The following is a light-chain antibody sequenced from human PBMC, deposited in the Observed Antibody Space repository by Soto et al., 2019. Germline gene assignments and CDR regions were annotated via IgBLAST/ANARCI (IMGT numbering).Light chain of an antibody. CDR1: QAISRW. J-gene: IGKJ1*01. V-gene: IGKV1-5*03. CDR2: KAS. CDR3: QRYCSYSEA. Sequence: DIQMTQSPSTLSGSVGDRVTITCRASQAISRWLAWYQQKPGKAPKPLIYKASTLKSGVPSSFICYVSETEFTLPIRSLQPDHFATYYCQRYCSYSEAFGKGAKV.